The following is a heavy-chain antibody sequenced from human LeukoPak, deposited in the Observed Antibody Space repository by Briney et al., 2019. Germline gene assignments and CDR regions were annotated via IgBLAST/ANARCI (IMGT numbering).Heavy chain of an antibody. D-gene: IGHD1-7*01. CDR1: GGSISSSTYY. Sequence: SETLSLTCTVSGGSISSSTYYWGWIRQPPGKGLEWIGSIYYSGSTYFNPSLQSRVTISVDTSKNQFSLKLSSVTAADTAVYYCARAKGNYGWFDPWGQGTLVTVSS. CDR2: IYYSGST. J-gene: IGHJ5*02. CDR3: ARAKGNYGWFDP. V-gene: IGHV4-39*07.